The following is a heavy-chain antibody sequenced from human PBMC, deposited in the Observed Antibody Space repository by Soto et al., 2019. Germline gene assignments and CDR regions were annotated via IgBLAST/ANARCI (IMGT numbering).Heavy chain of an antibody. V-gene: IGHV5-51*01. J-gene: IGHJ6*02. CDR2: IYPGDSDA. Sequence: GESLKISCKGSGYSLTIYWIAWVRQMPGKGLEWMGIIYPGDSDAKYSPSFQGQVTISVDKSDSTAYLQWSSLKASDTATYYCVADTARTYYYNAMDVWGQGTTVTVSS. CDR1: GYSLTIYW. CDR3: VADTARTYYYNAMDV. D-gene: IGHD5-18*01.